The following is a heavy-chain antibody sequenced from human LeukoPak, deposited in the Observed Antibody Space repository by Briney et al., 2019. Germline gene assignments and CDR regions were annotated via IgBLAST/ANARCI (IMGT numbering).Heavy chain of an antibody. J-gene: IGHJ4*02. D-gene: IGHD3-10*01. CDR3: ARRTRYYYGSGSYTQIDY. CDR1: GGSFSGYY. CDR2: INHSGST. Sequence: PSETLSLTCAVYGGSFSGYYWSWIRQPPGKGLEWIGEINHSGSTNYNPSLKSRVTISVDTSKNQFSLKLSSVTAADTAVYYCARRTRYYYGSGSYTQIDYWGQGTLVTASS. V-gene: IGHV4-34*01.